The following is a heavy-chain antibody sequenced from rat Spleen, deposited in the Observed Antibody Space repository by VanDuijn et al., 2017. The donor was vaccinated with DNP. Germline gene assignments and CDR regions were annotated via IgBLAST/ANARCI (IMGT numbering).Heavy chain of an antibody. CDR2: ISYSGST. D-gene: IGHD1-7*01. J-gene: IGHJ2*01. CDR1: GYSITSNY. V-gene: IGHV3-1*01. Sequence: EVQLQESGSGLVKPSQSLSLTCSVTGYSITSNYWGWIRTFPGNKMEYIGHISYSGSTNYNPSLKSRISITRDTSKNHFFLHLNSVTTEDTATYYCARWTRYFDYWGQGVMVTVSS. CDR3: ARWTRYFDY.